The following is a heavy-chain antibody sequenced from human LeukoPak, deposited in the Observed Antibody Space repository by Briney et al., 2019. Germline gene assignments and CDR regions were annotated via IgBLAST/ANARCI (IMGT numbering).Heavy chain of an antibody. D-gene: IGHD6-19*01. CDR3: ARHWMAVAPYWYFDL. V-gene: IGHV4-59*08. CDR1: GGSISPYY. J-gene: IGHJ2*01. CDR2: IYYSGST. Sequence: SETLSLTCTVSGGSISPYYWSWIRQPPGKGLEWIGYIYYSGSTNYNPSLKSRVTISVDTSKNQFSLRLTSVTAADTAMYYCARHWMAVAPYWYFDLWGRGTLVTVSS.